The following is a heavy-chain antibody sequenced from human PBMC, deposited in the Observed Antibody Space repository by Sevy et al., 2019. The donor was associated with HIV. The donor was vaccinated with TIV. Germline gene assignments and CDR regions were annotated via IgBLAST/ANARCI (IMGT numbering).Heavy chain of an antibody. J-gene: IGHJ5*02. CDR3: ARGEGYSSGWYRT. V-gene: IGHV3-74*01. Sequence: GGSLRLSCAASGFTFSSYWMHWVRQAPGKGLVWVSRINSDGSSTSYADSVKGRFTISRDNAKNTLYLQMNSLRAEDTAVYYCARGEGYSSGWYRTWGQRTLVTVSS. CDR2: INSDGSST. D-gene: IGHD6-19*01. CDR1: GFTFSSYW.